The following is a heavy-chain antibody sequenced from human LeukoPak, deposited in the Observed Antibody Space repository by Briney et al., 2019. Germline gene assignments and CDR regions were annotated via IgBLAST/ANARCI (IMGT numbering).Heavy chain of an antibody. CDR1: GASITGYY. Sequence: SETLSLTCSVSGASITGYYWSWIRQPAGKGLEWIERIYTSGSTNYNPSLKSRVTISVDTSKNQFSLKVNSVTAADTAVYYCARRGYTYGWGWFDPWGQGTLVTVSS. J-gene: IGHJ5*02. CDR2: IYTSGST. CDR3: ARRGYTYGWGWFDP. V-gene: IGHV4-4*07. D-gene: IGHD5-18*01.